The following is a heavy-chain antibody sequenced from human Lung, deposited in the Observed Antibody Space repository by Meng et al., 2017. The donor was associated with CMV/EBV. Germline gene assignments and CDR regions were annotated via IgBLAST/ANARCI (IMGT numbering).Heavy chain of an antibody. CDR1: GFSFKDHY. V-gene: IGHV3-72*01. D-gene: IGHD1-26*01. CDR3: TRGYSGIDIYAFDI. CDR2: TLNKYNSYTT. Sequence: SXAASGFSFKDHYMDWVRQAPGKGLQWLDRTLNKYNSYTTEYAASVKGRFTISRDDSRNLLYLQLSSLKTEDTAVYYCTRGYSGIDIYAFDIWGQGXLVTVSS. J-gene: IGHJ3*02.